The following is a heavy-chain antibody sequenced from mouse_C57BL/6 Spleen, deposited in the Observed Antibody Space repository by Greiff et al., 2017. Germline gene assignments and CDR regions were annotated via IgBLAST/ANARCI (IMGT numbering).Heavy chain of an antibody. CDR1: GYTFTSYW. Sequence: QVQLQQPGAELVKPGASVKLSCKASGYTFTSYWMHWVKQRPGQGLEWIGMIHPNSGSTNYNEKFKSKATLTVDKSSSPAYMQLSSLTSEDSAVYNCARPYSDYDGDWYFDVWGTGTTVTVSS. D-gene: IGHD2-4*01. CDR2: IHPNSGST. CDR3: ARPYSDYDGDWYFDV. V-gene: IGHV1-64*01. J-gene: IGHJ1*03.